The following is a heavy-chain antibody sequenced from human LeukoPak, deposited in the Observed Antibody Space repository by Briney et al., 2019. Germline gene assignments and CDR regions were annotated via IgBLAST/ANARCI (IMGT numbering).Heavy chain of an antibody. Sequence: GGSLRLSCAASGFTFSSYSMTWVRQAPGKELEWVSSISSSSSYIYYADSVKGRFTISRDNAKNSLYLQMNSLRAEDTAVYYCASFGLTYYYDSSGIIRFDPWGQGTLVTVSS. CDR3: ASFGLTYYYDSSGIIRFDP. CDR2: ISSSSSYI. D-gene: IGHD3-22*01. CDR1: GFTFSSYS. V-gene: IGHV3-21*01. J-gene: IGHJ5*02.